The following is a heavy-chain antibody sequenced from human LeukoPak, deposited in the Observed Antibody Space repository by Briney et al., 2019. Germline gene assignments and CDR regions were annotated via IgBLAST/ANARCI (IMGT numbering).Heavy chain of an antibody. Sequence: GGSMRLSCAASGFTVSSNYMSWVRQAPGKVLEWVSAIYSGGSTYDADSVKSRFTISRDNSKNTLYLQMNSLRAEDTAVYYCARGSVDSSSFDYWGQGTLVTVSS. CDR2: IYSGGST. J-gene: IGHJ4*02. V-gene: IGHV3-66*02. CDR3: ARGSVDSSSFDY. D-gene: IGHD3-22*01. CDR1: GFTVSSNY.